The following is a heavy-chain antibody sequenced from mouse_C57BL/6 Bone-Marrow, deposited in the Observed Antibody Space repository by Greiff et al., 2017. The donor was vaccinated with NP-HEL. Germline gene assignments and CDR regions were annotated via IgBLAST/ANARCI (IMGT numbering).Heavy chain of an antibody. V-gene: IGHV2-6*01. CDR2: IWGVGST. CDR1: GFSLTSYG. Sequence: QVQLQQSGPGLVAPSQSLSITCTVSGFSLTSYGVDWVRQSPGKGLEWLGVIWGVGSTNYNSALKSRLSISKDNSKSQVFLKMNSLQTDDTAMYYCASDRGSSSLFAYWGQGTLVTVSA. D-gene: IGHD1-1*01. J-gene: IGHJ3*01. CDR3: ASDRGSSSLFAY.